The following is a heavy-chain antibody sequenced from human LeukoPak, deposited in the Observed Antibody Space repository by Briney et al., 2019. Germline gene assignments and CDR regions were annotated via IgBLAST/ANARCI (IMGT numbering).Heavy chain of an antibody. CDR2: ISSSGSTI. J-gene: IGHJ4*02. D-gene: IGHD6-6*01. V-gene: IGHV3-48*03. CDR1: GFTFSSYE. CDR3: ARMGLLYSSSAEAFEY. Sequence: GGSLRLSCAASGFTFSSYEMNWVRQAPGKGLEWVSYISSSGSTIYYADSVKSRFTISRDNAKNSLYLQMNSLRAEDTAVYYCARMGLLYSSSAEAFEYWGQGTLVTVSP.